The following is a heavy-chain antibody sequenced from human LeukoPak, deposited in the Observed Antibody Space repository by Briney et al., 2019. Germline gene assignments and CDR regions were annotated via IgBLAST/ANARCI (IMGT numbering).Heavy chain of an antibody. V-gene: IGHV3-23*01. CDR1: GFTFSSYA. CDR2: ISGSGGST. CDR3: AKDRRSQWLVQDY. J-gene: IGHJ4*02. Sequence: GGSLRLSCAASGFTFSSYAMSWVRQAPGKGLEWVSAISGSGGSTYYADSVKGRFTISRDNSKNTLYLQMNSQRAEDTAVYYCAKDRRSQWLVQDYWGQGTLVTVSS. D-gene: IGHD6-19*01.